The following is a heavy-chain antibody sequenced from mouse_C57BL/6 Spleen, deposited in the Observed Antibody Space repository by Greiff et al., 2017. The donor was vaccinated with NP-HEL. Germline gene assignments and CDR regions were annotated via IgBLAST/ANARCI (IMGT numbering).Heavy chain of an antibody. D-gene: IGHD2-3*01. Sequence: QVQLQQPGAELVRPGTSVKLSCKASGYTFTSYWMHWVKQRPGQGLEWIGVIDPSDSYTNYNQKFKGKATLTVDTSSSTAYMQLSSLTSKDSAVFYCARSGIYDGYFDYWGQGTTLTVSS. V-gene: IGHV1-59*01. J-gene: IGHJ2*01. CDR3: ARSGIYDGYFDY. CDR1: GYTFTSYW. CDR2: IDPSDSYT.